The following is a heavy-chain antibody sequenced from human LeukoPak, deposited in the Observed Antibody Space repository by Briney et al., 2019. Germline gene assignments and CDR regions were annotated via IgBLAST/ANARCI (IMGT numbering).Heavy chain of an antibody. V-gene: IGHV3-21*01. D-gene: IGHD6-6*01. CDR3: ARDSLIAARLFDY. Sequence: GGSLRLSCAASGFTFSSYSMNWVRQAPGKGLEWVSSISSSSSYIYYADSVKGRFTISRDNAKNSLYLQMNSLRAEDTAVYYCARDSLIAARLFDYWGQGTLVTVSS. J-gene: IGHJ4*02. CDR2: ISSSSSYI. CDR1: GFTFSSYS.